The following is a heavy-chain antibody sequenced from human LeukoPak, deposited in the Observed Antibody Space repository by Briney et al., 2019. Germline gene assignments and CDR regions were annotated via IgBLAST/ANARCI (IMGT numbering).Heavy chain of an antibody. CDR2: IIPIFGTA. CDR3: ARFTYSYGPRGGFDY. Sequence: SVKVSCKASGGTFNSYAISWVRQAPGQGLEWMGRIIPIFGTANYAQKFQGRVTITTDEPTSTAYMELSSLRSEDTAVYYCARFTYSYGPRGGFDYWGQGTLVTVSS. D-gene: IGHD5-18*01. V-gene: IGHV1-69*05. CDR1: GGTFNSYA. J-gene: IGHJ4*02.